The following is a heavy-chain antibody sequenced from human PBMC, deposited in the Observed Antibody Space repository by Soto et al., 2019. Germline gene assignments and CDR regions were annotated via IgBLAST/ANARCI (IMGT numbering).Heavy chain of an antibody. Sequence: AGGSLRLSCVASGFTFRNYFMNWIRQAPGKGPEWLSYISSDESTVFYADSVKGRFTTSRDNAKNSVYLQMNSLRAEDTAVYYCATLNAPSDYWGQGSLVTVSS. CDR1: GFTFRNYF. CDR2: ISSDESTV. J-gene: IGHJ4*02. CDR3: ATLNAPSDY. V-gene: IGHV3-11*01.